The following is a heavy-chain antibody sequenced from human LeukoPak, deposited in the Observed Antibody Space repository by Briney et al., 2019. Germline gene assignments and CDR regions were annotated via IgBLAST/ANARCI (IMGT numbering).Heavy chain of an antibody. J-gene: IGHJ4*02. Sequence: GASVKVSCKVSGYTLTELSMHWVRQAPGKGLEWMGGFDPEDGETIYAQKFQGRVTMTEDTSTGTAYMELSSLRSEDTAVYYCATLGSGWYYFDYWGQGTLVTVSS. V-gene: IGHV1-24*01. CDR2: FDPEDGET. CDR3: ATLGSGWYYFDY. CDR1: GYTLTELS. D-gene: IGHD6-19*01.